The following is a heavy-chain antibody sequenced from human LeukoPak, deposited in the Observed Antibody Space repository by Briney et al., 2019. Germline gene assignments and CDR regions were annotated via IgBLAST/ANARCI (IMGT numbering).Heavy chain of an antibody. J-gene: IGHJ6*03. CDR2: INHSGST. CDR3: ARHHKYSYYYYYYMDV. D-gene: IGHD2-21*01. CDR1: GFTFSSYG. V-gene: IGHV4-34*01. Sequence: GSLRLSCAASGFTFSSYGMSWVRQPPGKGLEWIGEINHSGSTNYNPSLKSRVTISVDTSKNQFSLKLSSVTAADTAVYYCARHHKYSYYYYYYMDVWGKGTTVTISS.